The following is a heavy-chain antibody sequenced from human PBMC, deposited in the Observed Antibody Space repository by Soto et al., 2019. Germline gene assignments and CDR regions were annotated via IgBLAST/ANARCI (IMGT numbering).Heavy chain of an antibody. J-gene: IGHJ4*02. CDR3: AKDRLAVGYSAFYFDF. D-gene: IGHD2-15*01. Sequence: PGGSLRLSCAAYGFNFSNYDMSWVRQAPGKGLEWVSLISATGGGKYYADSVKGLFTFSTINSHHSLYLQVHILTAENTAVYYCAKDRLAVGYSAFYFDFWGQGAQVTVSS. CDR1: GFNFSNYD. V-gene: IGHV3-23*01. CDR2: ISATGGGK.